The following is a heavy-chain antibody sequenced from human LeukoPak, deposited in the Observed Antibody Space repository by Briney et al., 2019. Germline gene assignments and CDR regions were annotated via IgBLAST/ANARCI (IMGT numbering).Heavy chain of an antibody. V-gene: IGHV4-34*01. CDR2: INHSGST. CDR1: GGSFSGYY. Sequence: SETLSLTCAVYGGSFSGYYWSWIRQPPGQGLEWIGEINHSGSTNYNPSLKSQVTISVDTSKNQFSLKLSSVTAADTAVYYCARLIAVAGLNYYGMDVWGQGTTVTVSS. D-gene: IGHD6-19*01. CDR3: ARLIAVAGLNYYGMDV. J-gene: IGHJ6*02.